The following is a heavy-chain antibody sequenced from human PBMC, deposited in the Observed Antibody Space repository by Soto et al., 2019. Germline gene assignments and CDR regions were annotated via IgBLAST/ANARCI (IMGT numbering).Heavy chain of an antibody. CDR2: IIPIFGTA. J-gene: IGHJ5*02. CDR3: ARDPVYGDYDNWFDP. V-gene: IGHV1-69*06. CDR1: GGTFSSYA. D-gene: IGHD4-17*01. Sequence: QVQLVQSGAEVKKPGSSVKVSCKASGGTFSSYAISWVRQAPGQGLEWIGGIIPIFGTANYAQKFQGRVKITADKSTSTAYMELSSLRSEDTAVYYCARDPVYGDYDNWFDPWGQGTLVTVSS.